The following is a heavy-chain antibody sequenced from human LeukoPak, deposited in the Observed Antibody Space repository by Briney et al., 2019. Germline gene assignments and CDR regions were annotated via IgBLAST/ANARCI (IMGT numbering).Heavy chain of an antibody. CDR1: GFTFSSYT. CDR2: ITTSDGNT. CDR3: ARGGGYYPIDY. Sequence: GGSLRLSCAASGFTFSSYTMSWVRQAPGKGLEWVSTITTSDGNTYYADSVKGRFTVSRDNSKNTLYLQVNSLRAEDTAVYYCARGGGYYPIDYWGQGTLVTVSS. V-gene: IGHV3-23*01. J-gene: IGHJ4*02. D-gene: IGHD2-15*01.